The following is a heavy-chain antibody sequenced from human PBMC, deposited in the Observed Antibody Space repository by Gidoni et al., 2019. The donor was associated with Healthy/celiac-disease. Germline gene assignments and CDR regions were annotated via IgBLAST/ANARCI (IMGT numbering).Heavy chain of an antibody. CDR2: IYSGGST. J-gene: IGHJ6*02. CDR3: ARDNGVVVAAPNYGMDV. V-gene: IGHV3-53*01. D-gene: IGHD2-15*01. CDR1: GFPVSRTY. Sequence: EVQLVESGGGLIQPGGSLRLSCAASGFPVSRTYLSWVRQAPGKGLEWVSVIYSGGSTYYADSVKGRFTISRDNSKNTLYLQMNSLRAEDTAVYYCARDNGVVVAAPNYGMDVWGQGTTVTVSS.